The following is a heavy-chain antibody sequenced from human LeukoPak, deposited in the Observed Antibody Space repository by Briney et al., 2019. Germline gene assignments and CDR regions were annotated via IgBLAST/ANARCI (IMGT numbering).Heavy chain of an antibody. Sequence: GESLKISCKCSGFSFTTYWVGWVREMPGKGLEWMGVIYPGDSVTRYSPSFQGQVTISADKSISTAYLQWSSLKASDTAMYYCARQNIGYCSNGVCYNPDYWGQGTLVTVSS. CDR3: ARQNIGYCSNGVCYNPDY. J-gene: IGHJ4*02. CDR2: IYPGDSVT. V-gene: IGHV5-51*01. D-gene: IGHD2-8*01. CDR1: GFSFTTYW.